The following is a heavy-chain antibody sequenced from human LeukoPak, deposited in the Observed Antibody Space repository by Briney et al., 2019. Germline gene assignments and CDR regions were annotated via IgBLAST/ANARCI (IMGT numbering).Heavy chain of an antibody. J-gene: IGHJ3*02. D-gene: IGHD3-10*01. CDR2: INPNSGGT. Sequence: ASVKVSCKASGYTFTGNYMHWVRQAPGQGLEWMGWINPNSGGTNYAQKFQGRVTMTRDTSISTAYMELSRLRTDETDVYYLARVVPVWFGDRGAFDIWGQGTMVTVSS. V-gene: IGHV1-2*02. CDR1: GYTFTGNY. CDR3: ARVVPVWFGDRGAFDI.